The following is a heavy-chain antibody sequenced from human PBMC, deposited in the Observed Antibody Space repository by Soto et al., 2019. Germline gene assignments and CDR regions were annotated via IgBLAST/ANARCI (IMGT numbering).Heavy chain of an antibody. CDR3: ARSDFVQQQLGVDWFDP. CDR1: GGTFSSYA. Sequence: QVQLVQSGAEVKKPGSSVKVSCKASGGTFSSYASSWVRQAPGQGLEWMGGIIHIFGTANYAQTFQGRVPITADESTSTAYMELSSLRSEDTAVYYCARSDFVQQQLGVDWFDPWGQGTLVTV. J-gene: IGHJ5*02. V-gene: IGHV1-69*01. D-gene: IGHD6-13*01. CDR2: IIHIFGTA.